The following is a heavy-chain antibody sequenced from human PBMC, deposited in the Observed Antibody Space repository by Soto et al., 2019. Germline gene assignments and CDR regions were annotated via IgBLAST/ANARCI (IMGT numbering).Heavy chain of an antibody. D-gene: IGHD6-6*01. J-gene: IGHJ4*02. V-gene: IGHV3-30*18. Sequence: HPGGSLRLSCAASGFTFSSYGMHWVRQAPGKGLEWVAVISYDGSNKYYADSVKGRFTISRDNSKNTLYLQMNSLRAEDTAVYYCAKDSLRSIAARRYYFDYWGQGTLVTVSS. CDR3: AKDSLRSIAARRYYFDY. CDR2: ISYDGSNK. CDR1: GFTFSSYG.